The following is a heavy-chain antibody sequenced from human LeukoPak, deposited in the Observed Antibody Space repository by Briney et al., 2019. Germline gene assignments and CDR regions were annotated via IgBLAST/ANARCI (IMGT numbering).Heavy chain of an antibody. CDR1: DGSISSYY. V-gene: IGHV4-59*08. J-gene: IGHJ4*02. Sequence: SETLSLTCTVSDGSISSYYWSWIRQPPGKGPEWIGYIYYSGSINYNPSLKSRVTISVDTSKNQFSLKLSSVTAADTAVYYCARLLRKYSAYDPCDYWGQGTLVTVSS. D-gene: IGHD5-12*01. CDR3: ARLLRKYSAYDPCDY. CDR2: IYYSGSI.